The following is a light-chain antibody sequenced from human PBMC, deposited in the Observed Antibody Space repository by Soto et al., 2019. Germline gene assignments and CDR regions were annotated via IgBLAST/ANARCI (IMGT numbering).Light chain of an antibody. Sequence: QSVLTQPPSASGTPGQRVTISCSGSSSNIGSNTVNWYQQFPGTAPRLLIYSNNQRPSGVPDRFSGSKSGTSASLAITGLQSEDEADYYCSAWDDSLNGLAFGGGTKL. V-gene: IGLV1-44*01. J-gene: IGLJ2*01. CDR1: SSNIGSNT. CDR2: SNN. CDR3: SAWDDSLNGLA.